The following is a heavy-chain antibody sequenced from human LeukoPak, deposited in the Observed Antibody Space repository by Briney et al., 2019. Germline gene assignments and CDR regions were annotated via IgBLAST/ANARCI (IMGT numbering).Heavy chain of an antibody. Sequence: SETLSLTCGVYGGSFNAYYWSWIRQPPGKGLEWIGEISHSGITNYNPSLKSRVTISVDMSNKQFSLKLNSVTAADTAVYYCASISVIHPLGGYYYTDVWGNGTTVTISS. CDR1: GGSFNAYY. CDR3: ASISVIHPLGGYYYTDV. D-gene: IGHD3-22*01. V-gene: IGHV4-34*01. J-gene: IGHJ6*03. CDR2: ISHSGIT.